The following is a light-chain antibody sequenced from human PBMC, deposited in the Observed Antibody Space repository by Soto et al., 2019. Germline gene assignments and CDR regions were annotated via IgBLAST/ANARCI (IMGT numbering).Light chain of an antibody. CDR2: VNSDGRH. V-gene: IGLV4-69*01. Sequence: QSVLTQSPSASASLGASVKLTCTLSSGHSSYAIAWHQQQPEKGPRYLMRVNSDGRHIKGDGIPDRFSGSSSGAERYLTISSLQSGDEADYYCQTWGTGTVVFGGGTKLTVL. CDR1: SGHSSYA. J-gene: IGLJ2*01. CDR3: QTWGTGTVV.